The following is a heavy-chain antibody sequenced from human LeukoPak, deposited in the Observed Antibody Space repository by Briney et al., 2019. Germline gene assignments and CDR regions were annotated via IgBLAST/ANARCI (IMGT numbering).Heavy chain of an antibody. D-gene: IGHD2-2*01. CDR2: IYTSGST. CDR3: ARLHCSSTSCFGYYFDY. V-gene: IGHV4-4*07. CDR1: GGSISSYY. Sequence: SETLSLTCTVSGGSISSYYWSWIRQPAGKGLEWIGRIYTSGSTNYNPSLKSRFTMSVDTSENQFSLKLSSVTAADTAVYYCARLHCSSTSCFGYYFDYWGQGTLVTVSS. J-gene: IGHJ4*02.